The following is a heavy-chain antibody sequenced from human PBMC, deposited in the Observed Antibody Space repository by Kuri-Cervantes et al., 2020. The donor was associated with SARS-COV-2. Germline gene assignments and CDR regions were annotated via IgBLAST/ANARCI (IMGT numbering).Heavy chain of an antibody. D-gene: IGHD3-3*01. V-gene: IGHV3-64D*06. J-gene: IGHJ4*02. CDR1: GFTFSSYA. Sequence: GGSLRLSCSASGFTFSSYAMHWVRQAPGKGLEYVSAISSNGGSTYYADSVKGRFTISRDNSKNTLYLQMSSLRAEDTAVYYCVKEGSYDFRSGYLPYYFDYWGQGTLVTVSS. CDR2: ISSNGGST. CDR3: VKEGSYDFRSGYLPYYFDY.